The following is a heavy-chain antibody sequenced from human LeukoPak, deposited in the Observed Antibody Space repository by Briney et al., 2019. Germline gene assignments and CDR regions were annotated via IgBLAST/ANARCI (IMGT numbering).Heavy chain of an antibody. Sequence: SETLSLTCVVSGASVSTSHWNWIRQLPGKGLEWIGCLSYTGKTDYNPSLTSRVTISLGTSKNQVSLKLRSVTAADTAVYYCSEGYFEPFAHWGQGTLVTVFS. CDR2: LSYTGKT. D-gene: IGHD2/OR15-2a*01. J-gene: IGHJ4*02. CDR3: SEGYFEPFAH. V-gene: IGHV4-59*02. CDR1: GASVSTSH.